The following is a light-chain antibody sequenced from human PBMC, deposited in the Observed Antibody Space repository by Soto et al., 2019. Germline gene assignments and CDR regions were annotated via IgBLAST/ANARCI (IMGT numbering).Light chain of an antibody. CDR2: DAS. V-gene: IGKV3-15*01. J-gene: IGKJ1*01. Sequence: EVVMTQSPATLSVSPGERATLSCRASQSISSNLAWYQQKSGQAPRLLIYDASTRATGIPTRFSGSGSGTEFTLTISSLQSEDFAVYYCPQYNTWPPTWTLGRGTKVDIK. CDR3: PQYNTWPPTWT. CDR1: QSISSN.